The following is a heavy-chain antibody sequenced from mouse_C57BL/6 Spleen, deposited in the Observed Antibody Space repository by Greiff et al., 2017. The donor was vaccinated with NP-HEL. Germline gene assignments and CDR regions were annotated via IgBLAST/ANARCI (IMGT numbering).Heavy chain of an antibody. CDR1: GYSFTGYY. D-gene: IGHD2-3*01. V-gene: IGHV1-42*01. CDR2: INPSTGGT. J-gene: IGHJ3*01. CDR3: ARYDGYYRGAY. Sequence: VQLQQSGPELVKPGASVKISCKASGYSFTGYYMNWVKQSPEKSLEWIGEINPSTGGTTYNQKFKAKATLTVDKSSSTAYMQLKSLTSEDSAVYYCARYDGYYRGAYWGQGTLVTVSA.